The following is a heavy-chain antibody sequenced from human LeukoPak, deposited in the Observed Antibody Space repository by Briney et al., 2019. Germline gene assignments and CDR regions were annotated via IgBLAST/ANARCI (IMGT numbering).Heavy chain of an antibody. Sequence: SETLSLTCTVSGGSISSSSYYWGWIRQPPGKGLEWIGSIYYSGSTYYNPSLKSRVTMSVDTSKNQFSLNLSSVTAADTAVYYCARDLGYCSSTSCYPWFDPWGQGTLVTVSS. D-gene: IGHD2-2*01. V-gene: IGHV4-39*07. CDR1: GGSISSSSYY. J-gene: IGHJ5*02. CDR2: IYYSGST. CDR3: ARDLGYCSSTSCYPWFDP.